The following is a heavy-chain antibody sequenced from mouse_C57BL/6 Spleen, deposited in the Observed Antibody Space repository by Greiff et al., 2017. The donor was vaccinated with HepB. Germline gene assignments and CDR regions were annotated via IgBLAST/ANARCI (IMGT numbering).Heavy chain of an antibody. CDR1: GYTFTSYW. CDR3: ARLMRLLYYFDY. Sequence: QVQLKEPGAELVKPGASVKLSCKASGYTFTSYWMHWVKQRPGQGLEWIGMIHPNSGSTKYTEKFKSKATLTVDKSSSTAYMQLSSLTSEDSAVYYCARLMRLLYYFDYWGQGTTLTVSS. D-gene: IGHD1-1*01. V-gene: IGHV1-64*01. CDR2: IHPNSGST. J-gene: IGHJ2*01.